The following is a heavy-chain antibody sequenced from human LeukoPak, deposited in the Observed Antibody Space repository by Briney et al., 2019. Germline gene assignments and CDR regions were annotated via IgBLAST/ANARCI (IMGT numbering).Heavy chain of an antibody. V-gene: IGHV3-9*01. J-gene: IGHJ4*02. D-gene: IGHD1-26*01. Sequence: GRSLRLSCAASGFTFDDYAMHWVRQAPGKGLEWVSGISWNSGSIGYADSVKGRFTISRDNAKNPLYLQMNSLRAEDTALYYCAKDEQRVGATPSEIDYWGQGTLVTVSS. CDR1: GFTFDDYA. CDR2: ISWNSGSI. CDR3: AKDEQRVGATPSEIDY.